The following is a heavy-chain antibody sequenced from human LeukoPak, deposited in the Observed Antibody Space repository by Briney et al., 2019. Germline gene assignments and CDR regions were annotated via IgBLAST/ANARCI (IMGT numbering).Heavy chain of an antibody. CDR2: IYSNDDK. V-gene: IGHV2-5*01. D-gene: IGHD2-2*01. CDR1: GFSLSTRGVG. CDR3: AHRLRESIVVVPAAPDAFDI. J-gene: IGHJ3*02. Sequence: SGPTLVNPPQTLTLTCTFSGFSLSTRGVGVGWIRQPPGKALEWLPLIYSNDDKRYSPSLKSRLTITKDTSKNQVVLTMTNMDPVDTATYYCAHRLRESIVVVPAAPDAFDIWGQGTMVTASS.